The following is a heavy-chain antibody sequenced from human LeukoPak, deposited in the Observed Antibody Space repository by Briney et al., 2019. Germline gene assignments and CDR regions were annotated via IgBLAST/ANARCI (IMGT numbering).Heavy chain of an antibody. CDR1: GGSISSYY. J-gene: IGHJ6*03. V-gene: IGHV4-4*07. CDR3: ARGKLVPGEYYYYHYMDV. Sequence: PSETLSLTCTVSGGSISSYYWSWIRQPAGKGLEWIGRIYTSGSTNYNPSLESRVTMSVDTSKNHFSLKVTSVTAADTAVYYCARGKLVPGEYYYYHYMDVWGKGTTVTVSS. CDR2: IYTSGST. D-gene: IGHD6-6*01.